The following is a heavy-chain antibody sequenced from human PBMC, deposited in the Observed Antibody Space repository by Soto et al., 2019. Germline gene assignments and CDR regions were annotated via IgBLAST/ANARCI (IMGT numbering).Heavy chain of an antibody. CDR2: ISGSGGST. Sequence: LRLCCAASGFTFSSYAMSWVRQAPGKGLEWVSAISGSGGSTYYADSVKGRFTISRDNSKNTLYLQMNSLRAEDTAVYYCAKTLDDYPSHIFDYWGQGTLVTVSS. V-gene: IGHV3-23*01. CDR3: AKTLDDYPSHIFDY. CDR1: GFTFSSYA. D-gene: IGHD4-17*01. J-gene: IGHJ4*02.